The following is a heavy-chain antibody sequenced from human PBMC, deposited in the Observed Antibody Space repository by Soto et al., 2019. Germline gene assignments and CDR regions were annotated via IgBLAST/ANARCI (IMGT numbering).Heavy chain of an antibody. J-gene: IGHJ5*02. CDR3: ARVPDR. CDR2: IYHSGST. D-gene: IGHD2-2*01. V-gene: IGHV4-30-2*01. CDR1: GGSISSSSYS. Sequence: PSETLCLTCTVAGGSISSSSYSWGWIRQPPGKGLEWIGYIYHSGSTYYNPSLKSRVTISVDRSKNQFSLKLSSVTAADTAVYYCARVPDRWGQGTLVTVSS.